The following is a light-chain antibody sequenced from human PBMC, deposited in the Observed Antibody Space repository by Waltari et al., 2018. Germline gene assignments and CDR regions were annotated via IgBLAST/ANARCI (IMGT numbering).Light chain of an antibody. Sequence: EIVLTQSPATLSLSPGERATLSCRASQSVSSYLAWYQQKPGQAPRLLIYDASNRATGIPARFRGSGSGTDFPLPISSLEPEDFAVYSCQPRSNWPAITFGQGTRLEIK. CDR3: QPRSNWPAIT. CDR2: DAS. V-gene: IGKV3-11*01. CDR1: QSVSSY. J-gene: IGKJ5*01.